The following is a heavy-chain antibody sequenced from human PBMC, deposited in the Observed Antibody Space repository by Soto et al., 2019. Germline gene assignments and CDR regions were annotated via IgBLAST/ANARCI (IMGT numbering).Heavy chain of an antibody. CDR3: AKDSGYCSGGSCYAHFDY. D-gene: IGHD2-15*01. CDR1: GFTFSSYG. CDR2: ISYDGSNK. V-gene: IGHV3-30*18. J-gene: IGHJ4*02. Sequence: QVQLVESGGGVVQPGRSLRLSCAASGFTFSSYGMHWVRQAPGKGLEWVAVISYDGSNKYYADSVKGRFTISRDNSKNPLYLQMNSLRAEDTAVYYCAKDSGYCSGGSCYAHFDYWGQGTLVTVSS.